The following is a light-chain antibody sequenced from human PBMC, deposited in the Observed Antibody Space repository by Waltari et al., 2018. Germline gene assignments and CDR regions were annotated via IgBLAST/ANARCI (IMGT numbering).Light chain of an antibody. CDR1: SPNIGSST. CDR2: SNN. CDR3: ATWDGSLNGRV. V-gene: IGLV1-44*01. J-gene: IGLJ3*02. Sequence: QSVLTQPPSASATPGPRVTISCSGSSPNIGSSTFNWYQQVPGTAPKLLIYSNNQRPSGVPDRFSGSKSGTSASLAISGLQSEDEADYYCATWDGSLNGRVFGGGTKLTVL.